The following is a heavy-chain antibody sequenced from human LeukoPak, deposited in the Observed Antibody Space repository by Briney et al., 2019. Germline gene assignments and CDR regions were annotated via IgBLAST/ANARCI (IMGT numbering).Heavy chain of an antibody. CDR3: ARVPTRGYGALDY. CDR1: GFTFSNYG. Sequence: GGSLRLSCAASGFTFSNYGMHWVRQAPGKGLEWVAVVWSDGTTKNYADSVKGRFTISRDNSKNTLYMQMNSLRAEDTAVYYCARVPTRGYGALDYWGQGTLVTVSS. J-gene: IGHJ4*02. D-gene: IGHD4/OR15-4a*01. V-gene: IGHV3-33*01. CDR2: VWSDGTTK.